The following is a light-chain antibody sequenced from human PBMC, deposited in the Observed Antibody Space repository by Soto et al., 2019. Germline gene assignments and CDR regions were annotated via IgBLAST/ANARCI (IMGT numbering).Light chain of an antibody. CDR3: QQYGSSQET. Sequence: DIVLTQSPGTLSLSPGERATLSCRASQSVSSSYLAWYQQKPDQAPRLLIYGASSRATGIPDRFSGSGSGTDFTLTISRLEPEDFAVYYCQQYGSSQETFGQGTKVEIK. J-gene: IGKJ1*01. CDR1: QSVSSSY. CDR2: GAS. V-gene: IGKV3-20*01.